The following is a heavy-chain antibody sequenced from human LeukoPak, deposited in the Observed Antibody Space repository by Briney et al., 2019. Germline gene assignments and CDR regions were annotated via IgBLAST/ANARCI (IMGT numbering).Heavy chain of an antibody. D-gene: IGHD6-19*01. CDR3: ARVVKAVAGWRIFDY. CDR2: IIPIFGTA. Sequence: ASVKVSCKASGGTFSSYAISWVRQAPGQGLEWMGGIIPIFGTANYAQKFQGRVTITADESTSTAYMELSSLRSEDTAVYYCARVVKAVAGWRIFDYWGQGTLVTVSS. J-gene: IGHJ4*02. V-gene: IGHV1-69*13. CDR1: GGTFSSYA.